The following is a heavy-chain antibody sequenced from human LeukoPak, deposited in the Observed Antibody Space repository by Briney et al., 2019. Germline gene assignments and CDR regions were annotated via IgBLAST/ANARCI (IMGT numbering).Heavy chain of an antibody. J-gene: IGHJ5*02. CDR2: IYTSGST. CDR3: ARDESKYSSGWYWFDP. Sequence: SETLSDTCTVSGGSISSYYWSWIRQPAGKGLEWIGRIYTSGSTNYNPSLKSRVTISVDKSKNQFSLKLSSVTAADTAVYYCARDESKYSSGWYWFDPWGQGTLVTVSS. CDR1: GGSISSYY. V-gene: IGHV4-4*07. D-gene: IGHD6-19*01.